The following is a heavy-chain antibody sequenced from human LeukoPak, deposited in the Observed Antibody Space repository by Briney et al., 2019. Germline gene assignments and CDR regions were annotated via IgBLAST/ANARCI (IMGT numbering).Heavy chain of an antibody. V-gene: IGHV3-53*01. CDR2: IYSGGST. Sequence: GGSLRLSCAASGFTVSSNYRSWVRQAPGKGLEWVSVIYSGGSTYYADSVKGRFTISRDNAKNSLYLQMSNLRAEDTAVYFCARGGGLDVWGQGATVTVSS. CDR1: GFTVSSNY. CDR3: ARGGGLDV. J-gene: IGHJ6*02. D-gene: IGHD3-16*01.